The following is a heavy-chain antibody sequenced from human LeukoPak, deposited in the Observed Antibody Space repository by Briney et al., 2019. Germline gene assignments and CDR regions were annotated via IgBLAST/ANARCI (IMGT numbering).Heavy chain of an antibody. Sequence: GGSLRLSCAASGFTFSSYAVSWVRQAPGKGLEWVSAISGSGDSTYYADSVKGRFTISRDNSKNTLYLQMKSLRAEDTAVYYCARYRYSSGWYYFEHWGQGILVTVSS. CDR1: GFTFSSYA. D-gene: IGHD6-19*01. CDR3: ARYRYSSGWYYFEH. V-gene: IGHV3-23*01. CDR2: ISGSGDST. J-gene: IGHJ4*02.